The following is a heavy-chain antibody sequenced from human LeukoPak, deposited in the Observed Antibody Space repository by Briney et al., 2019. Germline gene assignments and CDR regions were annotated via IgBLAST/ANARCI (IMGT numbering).Heavy chain of an antibody. Sequence: GGSLRLSCAASGFTFSSYSMNWVRQAPGKGLEWGSYISSSGTTIYYADSVKGRFTISRDNAKNSLYLQMNSLRDEDTAVYYCARVWGLAVAGGEIEYWGQGTLVTVSS. D-gene: IGHD6-13*01. CDR1: GFTFSSYS. CDR2: ISSSGTTI. J-gene: IGHJ4*02. V-gene: IGHV3-48*02. CDR3: ARVWGLAVAGGEIEY.